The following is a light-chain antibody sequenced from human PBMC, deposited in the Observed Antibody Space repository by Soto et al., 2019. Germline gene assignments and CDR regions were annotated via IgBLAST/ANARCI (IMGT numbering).Light chain of an antibody. CDR1: QSVSSSY. J-gene: IGKJ5*01. CDR3: QQRSNWPT. V-gene: IGKV3D-20*02. Sequence: EIVLTQSPGTLSLSPGERATLSCRASQSVSSSYLAWYQQKPGQAPGLLIYGASSRATGIPARFSGSGYGTDFTLTISSLEPEDFAVYYCQQRSNWPTFGQGTRLEIK. CDR2: GAS.